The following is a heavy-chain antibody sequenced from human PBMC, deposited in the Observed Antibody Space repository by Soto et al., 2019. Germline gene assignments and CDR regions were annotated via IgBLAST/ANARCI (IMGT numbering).Heavy chain of an antibody. CDR3: ARLIHCKTTSCYFDY. D-gene: IGHD2-2*01. V-gene: IGHV4-39*01. CDR2: VYYSGTT. J-gene: IGHJ4*02. Sequence: SETLSLTCTVSGGSISSSSYYWGWIRQPPGRGLEWIGSVYYSGTTYYNPSLKSRVTISEDTSKNQFSLRLSSVTAADTAVFYCARLIHCKTTSCYFDYWGPGTLVTVSS. CDR1: GGSISSSSYY.